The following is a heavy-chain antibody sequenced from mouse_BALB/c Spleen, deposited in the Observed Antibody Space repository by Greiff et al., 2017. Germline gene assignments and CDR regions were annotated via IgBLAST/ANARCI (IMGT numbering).Heavy chain of an antibody. J-gene: IGHJ3*01. V-gene: IGHV2-9*02. CDR2: IWAGGST. Sequence: VKLVESGPGLVAPSQSLSITCTVSGFSLTSYGVHWVRQPPGKGLEWLGVIWAGGSTNYNSALMSRLSISKDNSKSQVFLKMNSLQTDDTAMYYCAREGYDGYYPFADWGQGTLVTVSA. CDR1: GFSLTSYG. CDR3: AREGYDGYYPFAD. D-gene: IGHD2-3*01.